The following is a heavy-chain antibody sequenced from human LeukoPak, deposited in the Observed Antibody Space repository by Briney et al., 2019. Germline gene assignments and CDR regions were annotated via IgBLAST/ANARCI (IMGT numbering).Heavy chain of an antibody. CDR2: ISSSSSYI. D-gene: IGHD3-3*01. J-gene: IGHJ6*02. CDR3: ARDLYDFWSGYQVDYYYGMDV. V-gene: IGHV3-21*01. CDR1: GFTFSSYA. Sequence: GGSLRLSCAASGFTFSSYAMSWVRQAPGKGLEWVSSISSSSSYIYYADSVKGRFTISRDNAKNSLYLQMNSLRAEDTAVYYCARDLYDFWSGYQVDYYYGMDVWGQGTTVTVSS.